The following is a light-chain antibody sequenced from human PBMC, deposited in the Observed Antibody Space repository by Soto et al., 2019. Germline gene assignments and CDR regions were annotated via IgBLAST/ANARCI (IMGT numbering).Light chain of an antibody. CDR2: DAS. Sequence: EIVLTQSPATLSLSPGERATLSCGASQSVSSSYLDWYQQKPGLAPRLLIYDASSRATGIPDRFSGSGSGTDFTLTISRLEPEDFAVYYCQQYGSSLITFGQGTRLEIK. V-gene: IGKV3D-20*01. CDR3: QQYGSSLIT. J-gene: IGKJ5*01. CDR1: QSVSSSY.